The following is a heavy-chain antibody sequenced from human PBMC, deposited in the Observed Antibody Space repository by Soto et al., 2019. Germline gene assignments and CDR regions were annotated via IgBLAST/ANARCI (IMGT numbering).Heavy chain of an antibody. CDR3: ARASSFGYFDY. CDR2: IYHSGST. D-gene: IGHD3-3*01. V-gene: IGHV4-30-2*01. Sequence: SETLSLTCAVSGGSISSGGYSWSWIRQPPGKGLEWIGYIYHSGSTYYNPSLKNRVTISVDRSKNQFSLKLSSVTAADTAVYYCARASSFGYFDYWGQGTLVTVSS. J-gene: IGHJ4*02. CDR1: GGSISSGGYS.